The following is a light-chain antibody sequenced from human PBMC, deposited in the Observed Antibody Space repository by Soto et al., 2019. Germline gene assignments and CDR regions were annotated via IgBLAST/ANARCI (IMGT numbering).Light chain of an antibody. CDR3: CAYVGARSYV. J-gene: IGLJ1*01. CDR2: EGT. CDR1: NNL. V-gene: IGLV2-23*01. Sequence: QSVLTQPASVSGSPGQSITISCTGTNNLVSCCQQHPGKAPKVVVYEGTKRPSGVSNRFSGSNSGGTASLTISGLQAKDEASYFSCAYVGARSYVFGPGTKVTVL.